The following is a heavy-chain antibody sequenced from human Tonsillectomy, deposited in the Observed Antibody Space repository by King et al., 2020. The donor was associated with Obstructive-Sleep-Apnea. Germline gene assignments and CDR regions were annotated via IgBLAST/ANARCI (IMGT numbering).Heavy chain of an antibody. CDR3: ARVRTTAGAEAFDI. Sequence: QLVQSGAEVKKPGTSVRVSCKASGYIFTSFGYAVSWVRQAPGQGLEWMGWISTYSGNTRYAQKFQGRVTMTTDTSTTTAYVELRSLGSDDTAVYYCARVRTTAGAEAFDIWGPGTMLTVSS. V-gene: IGHV1-18*04. CDR1: GYIFTSFG. D-gene: IGHD2-8*02. J-gene: IGHJ3*02. CDR2: ISTYSGNT.